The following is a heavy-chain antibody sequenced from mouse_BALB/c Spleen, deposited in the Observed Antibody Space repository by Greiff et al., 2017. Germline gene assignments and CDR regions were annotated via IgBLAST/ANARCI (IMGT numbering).Heavy chain of an antibody. Sequence: QVQLQQSGPDLVAPSQSLSITCTVSGFSLTSYGVHWVRQPPGKGLEWLVVIWSDGSTTYNSALKSRLSISKDNSKSQVFLKMNSLQTDDTAMYYCARQGELPDYYAMDYWGQGTSVTVSS. CDR1: GFSLTSYG. J-gene: IGHJ4*01. V-gene: IGHV2-6-2*01. CDR2: IWSDGST. CDR3: ARQGELPDYYAMDY.